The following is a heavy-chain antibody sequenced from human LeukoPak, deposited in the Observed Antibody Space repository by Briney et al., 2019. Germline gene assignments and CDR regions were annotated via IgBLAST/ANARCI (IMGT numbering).Heavy chain of an antibody. V-gene: IGHV3-74*01. J-gene: IGHJ4*02. CDR3: ARKGSGNYYVDY. Sequence: GGSLRLSCAASGNYWMHWVRQAPGKGLVWVSRINSDGSWTSYADSVKGRFTISRDNAKNTLYLQMNSLRAEDTAVYYCARKGSGNYYVDYWGQGTLVTVSS. D-gene: IGHD1-26*01. CDR2: INSDGSWT. CDR1: GNYW.